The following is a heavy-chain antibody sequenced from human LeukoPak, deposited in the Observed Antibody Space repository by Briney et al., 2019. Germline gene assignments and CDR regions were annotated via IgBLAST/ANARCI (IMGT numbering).Heavy chain of an antibody. J-gene: IGHJ4*02. CDR2: VSGDGGRT. CDR1: GFPFSSYG. V-gene: IGHV3-23*01. Sequence: GGSLRLSCDASGFPFSSYGMSWVRQAPGKGLEWVSAVSGDGGRTYYAASVKGRFTISRDNSKNTLYLQMNSLRAEDTAVYYCARDSPNIVVVPAALHFDYWGQGTLVTVSS. D-gene: IGHD2-2*01. CDR3: ARDSPNIVVVPAALHFDY.